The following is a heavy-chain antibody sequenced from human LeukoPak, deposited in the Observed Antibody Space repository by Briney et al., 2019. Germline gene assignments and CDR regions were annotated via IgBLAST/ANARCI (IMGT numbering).Heavy chain of an antibody. J-gene: IGHJ4*02. CDR2: IYYSGST. Sequence: SETLSLTCTVSGGSISSSSYYWGWIRQPPGRGLEWIGSIYYSGSTYYNPSLKSRVTISVDTSKNQFSLKLSSVTAADTAVYYCARHGKLDRRDYWGQGTLVTVSS. D-gene: IGHD1-1*01. CDR1: GGSISSSSYY. V-gene: IGHV4-39*01. CDR3: ARHGKLDRRDY.